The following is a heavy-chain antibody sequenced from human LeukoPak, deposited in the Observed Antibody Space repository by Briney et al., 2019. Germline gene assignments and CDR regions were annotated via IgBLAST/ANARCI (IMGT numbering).Heavy chain of an antibody. CDR3: ARGGHRNLDY. CDR2: IKDGGSEK. J-gene: IGHJ4*02. V-gene: IGHV3-7*05. CDR1: GFTFSDYS. Sequence: PGGSLRLSCAASGFTFSDYSMTWVRQAPGKGLEWVATIKDGGSEKYYVDSVKGRFTISRDNAGNSVHLQMNSLRAEDTAVYYCARGGHRNLDYWGQGALVTVPP.